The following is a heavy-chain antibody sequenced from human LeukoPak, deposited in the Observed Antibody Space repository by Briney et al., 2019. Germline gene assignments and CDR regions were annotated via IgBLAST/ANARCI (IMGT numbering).Heavy chain of an antibody. J-gene: IGHJ4*02. CDR3: AREGPDY. CDR1: GFTVSSDY. CDR2: IPGGSGTM. Sequence: GGSLRLSCAASGFTVSSDYMNWVRQAPGKGLEWVSYIPGGSGTMHYADSVRGRFTISRDNAKNSLYLQMNNLRVEDTAIYYCAREGPDYWGQGTLVTVSS. V-gene: IGHV3-48*01.